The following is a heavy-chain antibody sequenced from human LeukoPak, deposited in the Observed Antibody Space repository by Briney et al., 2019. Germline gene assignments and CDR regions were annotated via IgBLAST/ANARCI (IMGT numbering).Heavy chain of an antibody. CDR1: GGSVSSGSYY. V-gene: IGHV4-61*01. D-gene: IGHD1-1*01. CDR3: AREVQLTDAFDI. J-gene: IGHJ3*02. Sequence: KPSETLSLTCTVSGGSVSSGSYYWSWIRQPPGKGLEWIGYIYYSGSTNYNPSLKSRVTISVDTSKNQFSLKLSSVTAADTAVYYCAREVQLTDAFDIWGQGTMVTVSS. CDR2: IYYSGST.